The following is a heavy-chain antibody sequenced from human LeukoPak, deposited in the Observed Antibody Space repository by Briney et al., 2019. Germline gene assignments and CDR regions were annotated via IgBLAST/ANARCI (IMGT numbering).Heavy chain of an antibody. V-gene: IGHV4-61*02. D-gene: IGHD4-11*01. CDR2: IYTSGST. CDR1: GGSISSGSYY. Sequence: SETLSLTCTVSGGSISSGSYYWSWIRQPAGKGLEWIGRIYTSGSTDYNPSLRSRVTMSVDTSKNQFSLKVRSVTAADTAVYYCARSPARGYSNPYYYYYMDVWGKGTTVTVSS. J-gene: IGHJ6*03. CDR3: ARSPARGYSNPYYYYYMDV.